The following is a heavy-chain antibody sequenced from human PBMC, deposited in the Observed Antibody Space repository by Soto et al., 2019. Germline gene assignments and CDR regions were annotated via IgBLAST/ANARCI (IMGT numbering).Heavy chain of an antibody. D-gene: IGHD2-2*01. J-gene: IGHJ4*02. Sequence: PSETLSLTCTVSGGSISSGDYYWSWIRQPPGKGLEWIGYIYYSGSTYYNPSLKSRVTISVDTSKNQFSLKLSSVTAADTAVYYCARGYCSSTSCYYGYWGQGTLVTVSS. CDR1: GGSISSGDYY. CDR2: IYYSGST. CDR3: ARGYCSSTSCYYGY. V-gene: IGHV4-30-4*01.